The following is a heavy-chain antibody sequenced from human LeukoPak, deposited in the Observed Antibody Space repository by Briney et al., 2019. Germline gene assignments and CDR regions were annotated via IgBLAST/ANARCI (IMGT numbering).Heavy chain of an antibody. J-gene: IGHJ4*02. D-gene: IGHD4-17*01. Sequence: GGSLRLSCAASGFTFRSYGMHWFRQAPGKGLEWVAVISYDGSNKYYTDSVKGRFTISRDNSKNTLYLQMNSLRPEDTAVYYCAYDYGDLNYFDYWGQGTLVTVSS. CDR2: ISYDGSNK. V-gene: IGHV3-30*18. CDR3: AYDYGDLNYFDY. CDR1: GFTFRSYG.